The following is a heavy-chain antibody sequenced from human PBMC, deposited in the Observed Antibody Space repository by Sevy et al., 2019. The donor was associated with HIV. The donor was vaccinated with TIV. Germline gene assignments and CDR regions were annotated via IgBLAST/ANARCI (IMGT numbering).Heavy chain of an antibody. J-gene: IGHJ4*02. D-gene: IGHD5-18*01. CDR2: INPSGGST. CDR3: ARVDTAMGIDY. CDR1: GYTFTSYY. Sequence: ASVKVSCKASGYTFTSYYMHWVRQAPGQGLEWMGIINPSGGSTSYAQKFQGRVTMTRDTSTSTVYMELSSLRSKDTAVYYCARVDTAMGIDYWGQGTLVTVSS. V-gene: IGHV1-46*01.